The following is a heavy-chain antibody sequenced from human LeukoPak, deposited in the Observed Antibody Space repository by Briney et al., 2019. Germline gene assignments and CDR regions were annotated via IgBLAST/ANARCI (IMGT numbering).Heavy chain of an antibody. CDR1: GFTFSDYG. D-gene: IGHD3-10*01. CDR2: ISYDGSNK. V-gene: IGHV3-30*18. J-gene: IGHJ5*02. Sequence: GGSLRLSCAASGFTFSDYGMHWVRQAPGKGLEWVAVISYDGSNKYYADSVKGRFTISRDNSKNTLYLQMNSLRAEDTAVYYCAKGWFGELLSPNWFDPWGQGTLVTVSS. CDR3: AKGWFGELLSPNWFDP.